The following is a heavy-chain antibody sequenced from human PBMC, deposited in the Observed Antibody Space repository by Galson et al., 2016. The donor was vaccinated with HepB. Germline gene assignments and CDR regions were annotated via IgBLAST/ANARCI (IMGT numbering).Heavy chain of an antibody. V-gene: IGHV3-72*01. Sequence: SLRLSCAASGFTFSGHYMDWVRQAPGKGLEWVARTRNKARSYTTEYAASVKGRFTISRGDSQNSVYLQMNSLNTEDTALYYCIRASSSSGYWYFDLWGRGTLVTVSS. CDR3: IRASSSSGYWYFDL. CDR2: TRNKARSYTT. D-gene: IGHD6-6*01. CDR1: GFTFSGHY. J-gene: IGHJ2*01.